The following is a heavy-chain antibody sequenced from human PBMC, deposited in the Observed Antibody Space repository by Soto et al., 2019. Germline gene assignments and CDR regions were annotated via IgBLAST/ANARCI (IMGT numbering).Heavy chain of an antibody. CDR2: ISYDGSNK. D-gene: IGHD3-3*01. CDR1: GFTFSSYA. V-gene: IGHV3-30-3*01. J-gene: IGHJ6*02. Sequence: VGSLRLSCAASGFTFSSYAMHWVRQAPGKGLEWVAVISYDGSNKYYADSVKGRFTISRDNSKNTLYLQMNSLRAEDTAVYYCARGTYYDFWSGCYTYYYYYGMDVWGQGTTVTVSS. CDR3: ARGTYYDFWSGCYTYYYYYGMDV.